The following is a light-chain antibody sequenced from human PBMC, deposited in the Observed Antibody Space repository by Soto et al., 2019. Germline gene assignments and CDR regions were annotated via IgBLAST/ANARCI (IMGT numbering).Light chain of an antibody. CDR2: WAS. CDR3: QQYYSTPRT. V-gene: IGKV4-1*01. CDR1: QRGXYSSNNKNY. J-gene: IGKJ4*02. Sequence: DIVMTQSPDSLAVSLGERATINCKSSQRGXYSSNNKNYLAWYQQKPGQPPKLIIYWASTRESGVPDRFSGSGSGTDFTLTISSLQAEDVAVYYCQQYYSTPRTFGEGTKVDIK.